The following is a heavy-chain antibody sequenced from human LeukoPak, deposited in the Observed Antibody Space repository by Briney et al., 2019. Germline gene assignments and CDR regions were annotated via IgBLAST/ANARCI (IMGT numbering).Heavy chain of an antibody. Sequence: GGSLRLSCAASGFTFSSYAMHWVRQAPGKGLEWVAVISYDGSNKYYADSVKGRFTISRDNSKNTLSLQMNSLRAEDTAVYYCARDGDGYSYGYNYHYYGMGVWGQGTTVTVSS. CDR2: ISYDGSNK. CDR1: GFTFSSYA. V-gene: IGHV3-30-3*01. D-gene: IGHD5-18*01. J-gene: IGHJ6*02. CDR3: ARDGDGYSYGYNYHYYGMGV.